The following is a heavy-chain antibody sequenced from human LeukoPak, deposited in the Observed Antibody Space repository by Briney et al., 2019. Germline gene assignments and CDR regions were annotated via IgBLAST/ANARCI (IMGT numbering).Heavy chain of an antibody. Sequence: ASVKVSCKASGYTFTGYYVHWVRQAPGQGLEWMGWINPNSGGTNYAQKFQGRVTMTRDTSISTAYMELSRLRSDDTAVYYCARVPYYDFWSGYYSSYSYYMDVWGKGTTVTVSS. CDR2: INPNSGGT. CDR1: GYTFTGYY. CDR3: ARVPYYDFWSGYYSSYSYYMDV. V-gene: IGHV1-2*02. J-gene: IGHJ6*03. D-gene: IGHD3-3*01.